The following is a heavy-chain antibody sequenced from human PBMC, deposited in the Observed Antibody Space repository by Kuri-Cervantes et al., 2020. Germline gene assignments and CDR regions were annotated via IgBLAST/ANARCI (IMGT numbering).Heavy chain of an antibody. J-gene: IGHJ4*02. CDR3: ARVDDITVAATSPFDY. D-gene: IGHD6-19*01. Sequence: GESLKISCKGSGYSFATYWIGWVRQMPGKGLEWMGIIYPADPEIRYSPSFQGQVTISADRSISTAYLQWSNLKASDTAMYYCARVDDITVAATSPFDYWGQGTLVTVSS. V-gene: IGHV5-51*01. CDR1: GYSFATYW. CDR2: IYPADPEI.